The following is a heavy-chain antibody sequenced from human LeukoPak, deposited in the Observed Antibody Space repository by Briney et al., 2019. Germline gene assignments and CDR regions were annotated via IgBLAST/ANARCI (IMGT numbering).Heavy chain of an antibody. Sequence: GGSLRLSCAASGFTFSAHYMSWIRQAPGKGLEWISYISVSGGIIDYADSVKGRFTISRDNARNSLYLQMNSLTAEDTAVYYCARGADISEDGFFISVFNIGGQGKMVTVSS. D-gene: IGHD3-22*01. V-gene: IGHV3-11*01. J-gene: IGHJ3*02. CDR2: ISVSGGII. CDR1: GFTFSAHY. CDR3: ARGADISEDGFFISVFNI.